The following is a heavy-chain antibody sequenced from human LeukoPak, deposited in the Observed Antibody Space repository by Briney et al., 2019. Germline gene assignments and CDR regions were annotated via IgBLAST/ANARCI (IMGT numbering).Heavy chain of an antibody. D-gene: IGHD6-19*01. CDR1: GFTLSRYA. Sequence: PGGSLRLSCAASGFTLSRYAMHGVRQAPGKGVEGVAVISYDGSNKYYADSVKGRFTISRDNSKNTLYLQMNSLRAEDTAVYYCARVEFSSGWYGLFDYWGQGTLVTVSS. V-gene: IGHV3-30*04. CDR2: ISYDGSNK. J-gene: IGHJ4*02. CDR3: ARVEFSSGWYGLFDY.